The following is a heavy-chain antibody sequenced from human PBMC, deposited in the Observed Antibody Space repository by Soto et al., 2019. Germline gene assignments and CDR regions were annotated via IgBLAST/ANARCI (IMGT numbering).Heavy chain of an antibody. CDR3: ASSNIAAAGFYYYGMDV. D-gene: IGHD6-13*01. CDR1: GGSISSYY. J-gene: IGHJ6*02. Sequence: SETLSLTCTVSGGSISSYYWSWIRQPPGKGLEWIGYIYYSGSTNYNPSLKSRVTISVDTSKNQFSLKLSSVTAANTAVYYCASSNIAAAGFYYYGMDVWGRGTTVTVSS. CDR2: IYYSGST. V-gene: IGHV4-59*01.